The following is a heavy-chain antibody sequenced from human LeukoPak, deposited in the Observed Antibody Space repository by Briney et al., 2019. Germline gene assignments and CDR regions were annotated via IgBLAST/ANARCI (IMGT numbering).Heavy chain of an antibody. Sequence: GGSLRLSCAASGFTFSSYAMHWVRQAPGKGLEWVAIISYDGSNEYYADSVKGRFTISRDNSKNTLYLQMNSLRAEDTAAYYCARDFIYGGNSYWGQGTLVTVSS. CDR2: ISYDGSNE. D-gene: IGHD4-23*01. CDR3: ARDFIYGGNSY. CDR1: GFTFSSYA. J-gene: IGHJ4*02. V-gene: IGHV3-30*14.